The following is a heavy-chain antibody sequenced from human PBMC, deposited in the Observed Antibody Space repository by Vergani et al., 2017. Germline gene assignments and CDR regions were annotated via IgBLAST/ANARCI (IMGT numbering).Heavy chain of an antibody. V-gene: IGHV3-30*19. CDR3: AMSYCSSTSCPVDY. Sequence: QVQILQSGGGVVQPGGSLRLSCTLSGFTLNTYCIHWVRQAPGKGLEWVAVISYDGSNKYYADSVKGRFTISRDNSKNTLYLQMNSLRAEDTAVYYCAMSYCSSTSCPVDYWGQGTLVTVSS. CDR2: ISYDGSNK. J-gene: IGHJ4*02. CDR1: GFTLNTYC. D-gene: IGHD2-2*01.